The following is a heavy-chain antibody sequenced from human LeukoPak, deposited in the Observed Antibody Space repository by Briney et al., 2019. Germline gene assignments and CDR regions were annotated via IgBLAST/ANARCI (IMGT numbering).Heavy chain of an antibody. V-gene: IGHV3-33*01. D-gene: IGHD3-9*01. J-gene: IGHJ4*02. Sequence: GGSLRLSCAASGFTFSSYGMHWVRQAPGKGLGWVAVIWYDGSNKYYADSVKGRFTISRDNSKNTLYLQMNSLRAEDTAVYYCAREDRGYDILTGPFDYWGQGTLVTVSS. CDR3: AREDRGYDILTGPFDY. CDR2: IWYDGSNK. CDR1: GFTFSSYG.